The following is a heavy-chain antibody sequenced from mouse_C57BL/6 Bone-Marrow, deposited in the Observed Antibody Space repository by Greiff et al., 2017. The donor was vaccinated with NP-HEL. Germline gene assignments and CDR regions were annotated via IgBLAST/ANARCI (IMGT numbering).Heavy chain of an antibody. J-gene: IGHJ4*01. V-gene: IGHV5-17*01. Sequence: EVKLVESGGGLVKPGGSLKLSCAASGFTFSDYGMHWVRQAPEKGLEWVAYISSGSSTIYYAATVKGRFTISRDNAKNTLFLQMTSLRSEDTAMYDCAREDYDYDGAYAKEGWGQVASVTVS. CDR3: AREDYDYDGAYAKEG. CDR1: GFTFSDYG. D-gene: IGHD2-4*01. CDR2: ISSGSSTI.